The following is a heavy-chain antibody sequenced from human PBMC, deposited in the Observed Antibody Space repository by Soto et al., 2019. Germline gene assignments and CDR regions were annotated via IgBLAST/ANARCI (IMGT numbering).Heavy chain of an antibody. CDR2: ISWNSGSI. Sequence: DVQLVESGGGLVQPGRSLRLSCAASGFTFDDYAMHWVRQAPGKGLEWVSGISWNSGSIGYADSVKGRFTISRDNAKNSLYLQMNSLRAEDTALYYCAKDWGESDYWGQGTLVTVSS. J-gene: IGHJ4*02. CDR3: AKDWGESDY. D-gene: IGHD3-16*01. CDR1: GFTFDDYA. V-gene: IGHV3-9*01.